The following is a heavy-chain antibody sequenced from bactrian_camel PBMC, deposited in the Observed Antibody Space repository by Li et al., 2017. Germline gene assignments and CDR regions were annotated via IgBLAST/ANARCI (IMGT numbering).Heavy chain of an antibody. CDR2: ISSVGTR. D-gene: IGHD1*01. V-gene: IGHV3S55*01. J-gene: IGHJ6*01. Sequence: HVQLVESGGGSVQAGGSLKLSCVGSGYHFSSCGMAWYRQAPGKERELVSRISSVGTRTYAASVKGRFTISRDNAKNTLYLQLNGLKTEDTAMYYCARKLAAANYLQLSVRDFDVRGQGTQVTV. CDR1: GYHFSSCG. CDR3: ARKLAAANYLQLSVRDFDV.